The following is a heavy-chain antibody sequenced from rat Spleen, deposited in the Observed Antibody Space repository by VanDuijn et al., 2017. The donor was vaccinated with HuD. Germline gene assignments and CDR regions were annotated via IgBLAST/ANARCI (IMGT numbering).Heavy chain of an antibody. CDR2: ISSNGST. D-gene: IGHD1-5*01. CDR1: GFSLTSNG. Sequence: QVQLKESGPGLVQPSQTLSLTCTVSGFSLTSNGVSWVRQPPGKGLEWIAAISSNGSTFYNSALKSRLSISRDTSKSQVFLKMNSLQTEDTATYYCARTYRYKIDYWGQGVMVTVSS. V-gene: IGHV2S12*01. CDR3: ARTYRYKIDY. J-gene: IGHJ2*01.